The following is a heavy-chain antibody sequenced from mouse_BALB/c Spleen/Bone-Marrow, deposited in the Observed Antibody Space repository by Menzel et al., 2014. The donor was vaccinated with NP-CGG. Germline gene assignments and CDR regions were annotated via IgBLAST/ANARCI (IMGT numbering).Heavy chain of an antibody. V-gene: IGHV4-1*02. J-gene: IGHJ1*01. CDR3: GLLGYHGYHDV. CDR1: GFDFSRYW. Sequence: EVMLVESGGGLVQPGGSLKLSCVASGFDFSRYWMSWVRQAPGKGLEWIGEINPDSSTINYTPSLKDKFIISRDNAKNALYLQMSKERSEDTALYYCGLLGYHGYHDVWGAGTTVTISS. D-gene: IGHD2-2*01. CDR2: INPDSSTI.